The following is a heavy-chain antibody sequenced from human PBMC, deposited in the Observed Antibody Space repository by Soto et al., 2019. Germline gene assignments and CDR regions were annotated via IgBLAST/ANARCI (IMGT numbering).Heavy chain of an antibody. V-gene: IGHV4-31*03. D-gene: IGHD2-15*01. CDR2: IYYSGST. Sequence: PSETLSLTCTVSGGSISRGGYYWSWIRQHPGKGLEWIGYIYYSGSTYYNPSLKSRVTISVDTSKNQFSLKLSSVTAADTAVYYCATYCSGGSCYLDYWGQGTLVTVSS. J-gene: IGHJ4*02. CDR3: ATYCSGGSCYLDY. CDR1: GGSISRGGYY.